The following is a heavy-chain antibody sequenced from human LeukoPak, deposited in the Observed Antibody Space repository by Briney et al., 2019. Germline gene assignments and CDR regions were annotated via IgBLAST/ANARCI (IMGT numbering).Heavy chain of an antibody. CDR3: ARDPDDFWSGYYTGYYYYMDV. CDR1: GGTFSSYA. J-gene: IGHJ6*03. Sequence: ASVKVSCKASGGTFSSYAISWVRQAPGQGLEWMGWISAYNGNTNYAQKLQGRVTMTTDTSTSTAYMELRSLRSDDTAVYYCARDPDDFWSGYYTGYYYYMDVWGKGTTVTVSS. CDR2: ISAYNGNT. V-gene: IGHV1-18*01. D-gene: IGHD3-3*01.